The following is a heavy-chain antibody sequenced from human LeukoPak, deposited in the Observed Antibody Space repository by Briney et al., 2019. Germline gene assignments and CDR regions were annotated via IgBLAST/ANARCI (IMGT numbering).Heavy chain of an antibody. CDR3: ASHIDCSSTSCYDDAFDI. J-gene: IGHJ3*02. CDR1: GGTFSSYA. CDR2: IIPILGIA. D-gene: IGHD2-2*01. Sequence: SVKVSWKASGGTFSSYAISWVRQAPGQGLEWMGRIIPILGIANYAQKFQGRVTITADKSTSTAYMELSSLRSEDTAVYYCASHIDCSSTSCYDDAFDIWGQGTMVTVSS. V-gene: IGHV1-69*04.